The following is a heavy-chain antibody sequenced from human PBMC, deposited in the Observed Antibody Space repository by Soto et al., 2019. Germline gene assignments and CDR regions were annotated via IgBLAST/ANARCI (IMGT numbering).Heavy chain of an antibody. CDR3: ARYREWELLPDP. V-gene: IGHV3-23*01. CDR2: ISGSGGST. Sequence: GGSLRLSCAASGFTFSSYAMSWVRQAPGKGLEWVSAISGSGGSTYHADSVKGRFTISRDNAKNTLYLQMNSLRAEDTAVYYCARYREWELLPDPWGQGTLVTVSS. D-gene: IGHD1-26*01. CDR1: GFTFSSYA. J-gene: IGHJ5*02.